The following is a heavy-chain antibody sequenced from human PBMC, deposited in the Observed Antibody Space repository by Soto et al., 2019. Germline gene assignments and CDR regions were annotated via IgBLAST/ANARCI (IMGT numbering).Heavy chain of an antibody. CDR2: IYPGDSDT. D-gene: IGHD3-9*01. CDR3: ARLERYFDSKGYLNG. CDR1: GYDFDITW. V-gene: IGHV5-51*01. J-gene: IGHJ4*02. Sequence: GESLKISCKGSGYDFDITWLAWVRQVPGKGLEWVGIIYPGDSDTRYSPSLEGQVTLSVDKSIKTAYLQWRSLKDSDTATYYCARLERYFDSKGYLNGWGQGTLVTVSS.